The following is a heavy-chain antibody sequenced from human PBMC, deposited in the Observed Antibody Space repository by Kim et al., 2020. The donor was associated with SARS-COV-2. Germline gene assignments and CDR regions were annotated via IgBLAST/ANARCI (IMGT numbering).Heavy chain of an antibody. Sequence: GGSLRLSCAASGFTFSSYAMSWVRQAPGKGLEWVSAISGSGGSTYYADSVKGRFTISRDNSKNTLYLQMNSLRAEDTAVYYCAKHRDITIFGVVIWGPFDYWGQGTLVTVSS. V-gene: IGHV3-23*01. J-gene: IGHJ4*02. D-gene: IGHD3-3*01. CDR1: GFTFSSYA. CDR2: ISGSGGST. CDR3: AKHRDITIFGVVIWGPFDY.